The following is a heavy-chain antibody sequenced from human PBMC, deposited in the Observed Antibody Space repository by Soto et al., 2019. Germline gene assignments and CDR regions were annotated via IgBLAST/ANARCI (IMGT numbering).Heavy chain of an antibody. V-gene: IGHV1-18*01. CDR1: GYTFTSYG. CDR3: ARGLAPLGNTCAFDI. Sequence: GASVKVSCKASGYTFTSYGISWVRQAPGQGLEWMGWISAYNGNTNYAQKLQGRVTVTTDTSTSTAYMELRSLRSDDTAVYYCARGLAPLGNTCAFDIWGQGTMVTVSS. J-gene: IGHJ3*02. D-gene: IGHD2-2*02. CDR2: ISAYNGNT.